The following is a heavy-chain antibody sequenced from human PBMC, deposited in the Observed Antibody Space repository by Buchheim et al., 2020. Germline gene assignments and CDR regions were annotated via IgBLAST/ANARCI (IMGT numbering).Heavy chain of an antibody. CDR3: ARDGSSGSYEYYYGMDV. Sequence: QVQLVESRGGVVQPGRSLRLSCAASGFTFSSYAMHWVRQAPGKGLEWVAVISYDGSNKYYADSVKGRFTISRDNSKNTLYLQMNSLRAEDTAVYYCARDGSSGSYEYYYGMDVWGQGTT. CDR2: ISYDGSNK. V-gene: IGHV3-30*04. D-gene: IGHD3-10*01. CDR1: GFTFSSYA. J-gene: IGHJ6*02.